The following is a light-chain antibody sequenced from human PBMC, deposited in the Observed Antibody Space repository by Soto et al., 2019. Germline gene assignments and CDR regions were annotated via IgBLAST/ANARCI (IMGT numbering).Light chain of an antibody. CDR2: GAS. Sequence: EIVLTQSPGTLSLSPGERATLSCRASQSVSSSYLAWYQQKPGQAPRLLIYGASSRATGIPDRFSGSGSGTDFTLTISRLEPEDGEVYYCQQYGSSLITFGQGTRLEIK. CDR1: QSVSSSY. J-gene: IGKJ5*01. V-gene: IGKV3-20*01. CDR3: QQYGSSLIT.